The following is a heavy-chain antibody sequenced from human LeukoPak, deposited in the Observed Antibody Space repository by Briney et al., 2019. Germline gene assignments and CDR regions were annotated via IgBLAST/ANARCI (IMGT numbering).Heavy chain of an antibody. D-gene: IGHD5-18*01. CDR2: IIPIFGTA. Sequence: SVKVSCKASGGTFSIYAISWVRQAPGQGREWMGGIIPIFGTANYAQKFQGRVTITTVESTSTAYMELSSLRSEDTAVYYCARERGYSYGYSPLDYWGQGTLVTVSS. J-gene: IGHJ4*02. V-gene: IGHV1-69*05. CDR3: ARERGYSYGYSPLDY. CDR1: GGTFSIYA.